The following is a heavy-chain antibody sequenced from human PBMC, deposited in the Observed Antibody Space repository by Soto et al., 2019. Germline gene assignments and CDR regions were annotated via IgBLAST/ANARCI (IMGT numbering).Heavy chain of an antibody. Sequence: GGSLRLSCAASGFTFSDYYMTWIRHAPGKGLEWVSYVSRTSSYINYADSVKGRFSISRDNAKTSLYLQMTSLRAEDTAVYYCARGGSSDYDLGSLYYFEYWGQGMLVAV. CDR2: VSRTSSYI. V-gene: IGHV3-11*06. CDR1: GFTFSDYY. D-gene: IGHD5-12*01. J-gene: IGHJ4*02. CDR3: ARGGSSDYDLGSLYYFEY.